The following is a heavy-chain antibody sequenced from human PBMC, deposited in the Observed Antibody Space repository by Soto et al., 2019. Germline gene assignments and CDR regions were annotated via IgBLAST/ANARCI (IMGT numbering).Heavy chain of an antibody. V-gene: IGHV5-51*01. J-gene: IGHJ6*03. Sequence: GESLKISCKGSGYSFTSYWIGWVRQMPGKGLEWMGIICPGDSDTRYSPSFQGQVTISADKSISTAYLQWSSLKASDTAMYYCARRVGDCSGGSCYSGYYYYYMDVWGKGTTVTVSS. CDR3: ARRVGDCSGGSCYSGYYYYYMDV. CDR2: ICPGDSDT. CDR1: GYSFTSYW. D-gene: IGHD2-15*01.